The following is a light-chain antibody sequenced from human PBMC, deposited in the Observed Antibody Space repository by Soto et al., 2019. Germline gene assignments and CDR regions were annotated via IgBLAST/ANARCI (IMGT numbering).Light chain of an antibody. CDR2: EVN. Sequence: QSSLTQPASVSGSPGQSITISCTGTSSDVGGYDYVSWYQLHPGKAPKLILFEVNNRPSGVSYRFSGSKSGNTASLTISGLQAADEADYFCSSYSISTAYLFGTGTKVTVL. J-gene: IGLJ1*01. CDR3: SSYSISTAYL. CDR1: SSDVGGYDY. V-gene: IGLV2-14*01.